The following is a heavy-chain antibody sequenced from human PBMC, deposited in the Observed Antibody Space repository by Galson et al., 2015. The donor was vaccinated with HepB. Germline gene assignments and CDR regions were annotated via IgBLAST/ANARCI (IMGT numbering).Heavy chain of an antibody. V-gene: IGHV4-59*08. Sequence: LSLTCTASGGSISSYYWSWLRQPPGKGLEWIGYIYYTGSTDYNPSLKSRATISVDKTKNQFSLRLTSVTAADTAVYYCARSTITSLWWGFDPWGQGILVTVSS. CDR1: GGSISSYY. CDR3: ARSTITSLWWGFDP. J-gene: IGHJ5*02. CDR2: IYYTGST. D-gene: IGHD2-21*01.